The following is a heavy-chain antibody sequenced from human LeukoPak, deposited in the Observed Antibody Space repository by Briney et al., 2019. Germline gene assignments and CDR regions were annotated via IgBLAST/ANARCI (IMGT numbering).Heavy chain of an antibody. CDR2: INWNGGST. V-gene: IGHV3-20*04. CDR1: GFTFGDYG. Sequence: GGSLRLSCAASGFTFGDYGLSWVRQAPGKGLEWVSGINWNGGSTGYADSVKGRFTISRDNAKNTLYLQMNSLRAEDTAVYYCARDLGYCSGGRCLGGWFDPWGQGTLVTVSS. J-gene: IGHJ5*02. CDR3: ARDLGYCSGGRCLGGWFDP. D-gene: IGHD2-15*01.